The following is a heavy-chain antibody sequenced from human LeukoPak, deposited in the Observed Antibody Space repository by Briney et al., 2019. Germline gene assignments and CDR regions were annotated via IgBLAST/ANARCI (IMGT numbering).Heavy chain of an antibody. D-gene: IGHD4-23*01. V-gene: IGHV4-4*02. Sequence: SETLSLTCAVSGGSISSSSSICWTWVRQPPGKGLEWIGEIYHSGAANYNPSLKSRVTMLLDKSKNQFSLKLNSVTAADTAVYYCARNGGNSDYDYWGQGTLVTVSA. CDR2: IYHSGAA. CDR1: GGSISSSSSIC. J-gene: IGHJ4*02. CDR3: ARNGGNSDYDY.